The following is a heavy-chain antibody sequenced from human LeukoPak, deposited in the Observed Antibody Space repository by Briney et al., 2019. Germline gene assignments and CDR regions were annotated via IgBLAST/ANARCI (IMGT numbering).Heavy chain of an antibody. D-gene: IGHD3-9*01. CDR2: IYTSGST. V-gene: IGHV4-4*07. Sequence: KPSEALSLTCTVSGGSISSYYWSRIRQPAGKGLERIGRIYTSGSTNYNPSLKSRVTMSVDTSKNQFSLKLNSVTAADTAVYYCARDYDVLTAYPPTQLFDPWGQGTLVTVSS. CDR3: ARDYDVLTAYPPTQLFDP. CDR1: GGSISSYY. J-gene: IGHJ5*02.